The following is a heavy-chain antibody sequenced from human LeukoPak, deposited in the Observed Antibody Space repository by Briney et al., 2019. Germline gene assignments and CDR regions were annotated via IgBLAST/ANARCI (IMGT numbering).Heavy chain of an antibody. Sequence: SETLSLTCTVSGGPISSYYWSWIRQPPGKGLEWIGYIYYSGSTNYNPSLKSRVTISVDTSKNQFSLKLSSVTAADTAVYYCASAGYSSGGLFPWGQGTLVTVSS. D-gene: IGHD6-19*01. J-gene: IGHJ5*02. V-gene: IGHV4-59*01. CDR2: IYYSGST. CDR3: ASAGYSSGGLFP. CDR1: GGPISSYY.